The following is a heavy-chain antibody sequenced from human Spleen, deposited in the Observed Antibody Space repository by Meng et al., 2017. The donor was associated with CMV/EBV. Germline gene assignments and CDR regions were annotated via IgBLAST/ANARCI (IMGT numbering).Heavy chain of an antibody. CDR3: ARHQRDLGEDY. V-gene: IGHV5-51*01. D-gene: IGHD3-16*01. Sequence: GESLKISCAASGFTFHDCAMHWVRQAPGKGLEWVGVIYPDDSDTRYSPSFQGQVTISADKSISTAYLQWSSLKASDTAMYYCARHQRDLGEDYWGQGTLVTVSS. J-gene: IGHJ4*02. CDR1: GFTFHDCA. CDR2: IYPDDSDT.